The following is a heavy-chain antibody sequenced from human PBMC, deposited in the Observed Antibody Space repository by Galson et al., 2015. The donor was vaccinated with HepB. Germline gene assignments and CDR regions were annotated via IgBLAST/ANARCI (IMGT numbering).Heavy chain of an antibody. CDR2: IYYSGST. Sequence: LSLTCTVSGGSISSSSYYWGWIRQPPGKGLEWIGSIYYSGSTYYNPSLKSRVTISVDTSKNQFSLKLSSVTAADTAVYYCARTRYCSSTSCYKPSRGAFDIWGQGTMVTVSS. V-gene: IGHV4-39*01. CDR3: ARTRYCSSTSCYKPSRGAFDI. J-gene: IGHJ3*02. CDR1: GGSISSSSYY. D-gene: IGHD2-2*02.